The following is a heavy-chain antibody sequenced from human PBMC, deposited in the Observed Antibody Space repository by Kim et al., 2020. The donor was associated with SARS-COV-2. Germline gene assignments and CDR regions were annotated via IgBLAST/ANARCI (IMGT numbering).Heavy chain of an antibody. D-gene: IGHD6-19*01. CDR2: NT. CDR3: AREAVAGSFDY. Sequence: NTRYSQKCLGRGSITRDTSATTAYLELSGLISEDTAVYYCAREAVAGSFDYWGQGTLVTVSS. V-gene: IGHV1-3*01. J-gene: IGHJ4*02.